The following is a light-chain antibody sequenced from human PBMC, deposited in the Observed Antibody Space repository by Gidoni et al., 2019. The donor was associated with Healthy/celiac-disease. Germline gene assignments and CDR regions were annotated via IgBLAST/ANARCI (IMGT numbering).Light chain of an antibody. V-gene: IGLV2-14*01. J-gene: IGLJ3*02. CDR1: SSDVGGYNY. CDR2: EVS. Sequence: QSALPHPAPVPGPPGPSITISCTGTSSDVGGYNYVSWYQQHPDKAPKLMIYEVSNRPSGVSTRFSGSKSGNTASLTISGLQAEDEADYYCSSYTSSGTWLFGGGTKLTVL. CDR3: SSYTSSGTWL.